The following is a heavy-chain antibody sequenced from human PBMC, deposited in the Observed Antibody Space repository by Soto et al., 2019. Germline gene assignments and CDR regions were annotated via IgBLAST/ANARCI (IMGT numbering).Heavy chain of an antibody. V-gene: IGHV2-5*02. Sequence: SGPTLVNPTQTLTLTCTFSGFSLSTSGVGVGWIRQPPGKALEWLALIYWDADKRYSPSLKSRLTITKDTSKNQVVLTMTNIDPVDTASCYCAHPSSIAARGAFDIWGQGTMVTVSS. CDR1: GFSLSTSGVG. J-gene: IGHJ3*02. CDR3: AHPSSIAARGAFDI. CDR2: IYWDADK. D-gene: IGHD6-6*01.